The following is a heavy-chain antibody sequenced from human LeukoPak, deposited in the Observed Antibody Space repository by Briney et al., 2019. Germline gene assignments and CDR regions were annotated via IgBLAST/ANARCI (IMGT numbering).Heavy chain of an antibody. V-gene: IGHV1-69*13. CDR2: IIPIFGTA. CDR3: ARAPPTVRAQPGWFGP. Sequence: SVNVSCKASGGTFSSYAISWVRQAPGQGLEWMGGIIPIFGTANYAQKFQGRVTITADESTSTAYMELSSLRSEDTAVYYCARAPPTVRAQPGWFGPWGQGTLVTVSS. CDR1: GGTFSSYA. D-gene: IGHD3-10*01. J-gene: IGHJ5*02.